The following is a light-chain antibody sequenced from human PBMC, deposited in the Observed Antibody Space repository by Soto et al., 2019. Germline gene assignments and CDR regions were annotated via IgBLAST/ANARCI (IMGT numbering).Light chain of an antibody. CDR3: QQYSIWPYT. CDR1: QSVSSN. V-gene: IGKV3-15*01. J-gene: IGKJ2*01. Sequence: EIVMTQSPATLSVSPGERATLSCRASQSVSSNLAWYQQKPGQAPRLLIYGASTRAPGIPARFGGSGSGTEFTLTSGSLQSEDFAVYYCQQYSIWPYTFGQGTKLEI. CDR2: GAS.